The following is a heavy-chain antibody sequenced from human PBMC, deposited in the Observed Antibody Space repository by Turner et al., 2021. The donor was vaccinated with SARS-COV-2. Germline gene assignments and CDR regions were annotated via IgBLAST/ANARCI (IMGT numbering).Heavy chain of an antibody. J-gene: IGHJ4*02. V-gene: IGHV3-49*05. CDR3: ARSEDPYYADSSGYPDS. CDR1: GFTCSAYT. Sequence: EVQLVESGGGLIKPGRSLRLSCTASGFTCSAYTMVWFRQAPGKGLEWLGFIRKKSYGGATEYAASVKGRFTISRDDSKSIAYLQMSSLKTVDTAVYYCARSEDPYYADSSGYPDSWGQGTLVTVSS. D-gene: IGHD3-22*01. CDR2: IRKKSYGGAT.